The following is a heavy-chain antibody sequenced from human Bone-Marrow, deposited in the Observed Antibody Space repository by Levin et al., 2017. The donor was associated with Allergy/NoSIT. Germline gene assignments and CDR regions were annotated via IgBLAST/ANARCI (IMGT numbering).Heavy chain of an antibody. D-gene: IGHD6-13*01. V-gene: IGHV3-74*01. CDR2: ISGDGSST. Sequence: GESLKISCAASGFTFSSYWMYWVRQVPGKGLVWVSRISGDGSSTNYADSVKGRFTISRDNAKNTLYLQMNSLRVEDTAVYFCARGSSSWPGIDYWGQGTLVTVSS. J-gene: IGHJ4*02. CDR1: GFTFSSYW. CDR3: ARGSSSWPGIDY.